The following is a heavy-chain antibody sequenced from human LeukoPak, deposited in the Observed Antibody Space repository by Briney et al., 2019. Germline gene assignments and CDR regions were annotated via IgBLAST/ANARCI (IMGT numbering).Heavy chain of an antibody. J-gene: IGHJ4*02. CDR3: ARPPAAGYYFDY. D-gene: IGHD6-13*01. V-gene: IGHV1-2*02. Sequence: ASVKVSCKASGYTFTGYYMHWVRQAPGQGLEWMGWINPNSGGTNYAQKFQGRVTMTRDTSISTAYLQWSSLKASDTAMYYCARPPAAGYYFDYWGQGTLVTVSS. CDR1: GYTFTGYY. CDR2: INPNSGGT.